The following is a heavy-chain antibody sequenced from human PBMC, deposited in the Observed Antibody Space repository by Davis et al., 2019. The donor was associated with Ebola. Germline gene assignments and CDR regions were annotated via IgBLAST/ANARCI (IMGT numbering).Heavy chain of an antibody. CDR1: GFTFSSYN. CDR3: ARDPPVSMGSDAFDI. J-gene: IGHJ3*02. Sequence: GESLKISCAASGFTFSSYNMNWVRQTPGKGLEWVSYISTSGSTIYHADSVKGRFTISRDNAKNSLYLQMNSLRDDDTAVYYCARDPPVSMGSDAFDIWGQGTMVTVSS. CDR2: ISTSGSTI. V-gene: IGHV3-48*02. D-gene: IGHD2-8*01.